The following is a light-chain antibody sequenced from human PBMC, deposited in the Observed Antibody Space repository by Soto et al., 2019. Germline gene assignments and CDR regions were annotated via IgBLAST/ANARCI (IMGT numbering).Light chain of an antibody. J-gene: IGLJ2*01. CDR2: SNN. Sequence: QSVLTQPPSASGTPGQRVTISCSGSSSNIGRNTVNWYQQLPGTAPKLLIYSNNQRPSAVPDRFSGSKSGTSASLAVSGLHSEDEADYYCAAWDDSLNGPVFGVGTKVTVL. CDR1: SSNIGRNT. CDR3: AAWDDSLNGPV. V-gene: IGLV1-44*01.